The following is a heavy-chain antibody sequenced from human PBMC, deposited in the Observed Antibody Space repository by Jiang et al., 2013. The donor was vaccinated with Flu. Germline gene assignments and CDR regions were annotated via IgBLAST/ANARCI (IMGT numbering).Heavy chain of an antibody. V-gene: IGHV1-3*01. CDR3: ARDSDQLDLYFFDF. CDR1: GYIFNNYI. CDR2: INPENEAI. J-gene: IGHJ4*02. D-gene: IGHD1-1*01. Sequence: SGAEVKKPGGSVKISCKTSGYIFNNYIMHWVRQGPGQRLEWMGWINPENEAIEYSQKFQGRVTISRDTSASTAYLEVSGLGSDDSAVYYCARDSDQLDLYFFDFWGQGTAVIVSA.